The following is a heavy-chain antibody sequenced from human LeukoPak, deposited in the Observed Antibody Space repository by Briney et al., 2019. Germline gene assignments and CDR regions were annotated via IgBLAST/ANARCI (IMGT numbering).Heavy chain of an antibody. CDR2: ISSNGGST. D-gene: IGHD4-17*01. V-gene: IGHV3-64*01. Sequence: AWSLRLSYAASGFTFSSYAMHWVGQAPGKGLEYVSAISSNGGSTYYANSVKGRFTISRDNSKNTLYLQMGSLRAEDMAVYYCARSYALHYFDYWGQGTLVTVSS. CDR1: GFTFSSYA. J-gene: IGHJ4*02. CDR3: ARSYALHYFDY.